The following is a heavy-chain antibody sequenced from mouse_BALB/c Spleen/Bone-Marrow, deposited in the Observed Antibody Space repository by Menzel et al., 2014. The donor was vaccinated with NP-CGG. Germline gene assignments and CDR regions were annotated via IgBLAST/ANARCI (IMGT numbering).Heavy chain of an antibody. D-gene: IGHD1-1*01. J-gene: IGHJ1*01. CDR2: IWRGGST. CDR3: AKGGITTVWYFDV. V-gene: IGHV2-5*01. CDR1: GFSLTRDG. Sequence: VMLVESGPGLVQPSQSLSITCTVSGFSLTRDGLHWVRRSPGKGLEWLGVIWRGGSTDYNEAFMSRLSITKDNSKSQVFFKMNSLRGDDTAIYYCAKGGITTVWYFDVWGAGTTVTVSS.